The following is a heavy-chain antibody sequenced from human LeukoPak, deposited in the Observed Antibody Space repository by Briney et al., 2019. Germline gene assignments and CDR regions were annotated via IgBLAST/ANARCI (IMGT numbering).Heavy chain of an antibody. Sequence: SETLSLTCTVSGGFISSYYWSWIRQPPGKGLDFIGYMYYSGSANYNPSLKSRVTISVDTSKNQFSLKLSSVTAADTAVYHCARGSSAFDIWGQGTMVTVSS. D-gene: IGHD6-13*01. J-gene: IGHJ3*02. CDR1: GGFISSYY. V-gene: IGHV4-59*01. CDR2: MYYSGSA. CDR3: ARGSSAFDI.